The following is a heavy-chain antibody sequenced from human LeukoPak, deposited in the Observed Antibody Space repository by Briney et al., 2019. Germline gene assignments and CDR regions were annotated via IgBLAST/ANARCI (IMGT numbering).Heavy chain of an antibody. Sequence: ETLSLTCTVSGGSISNYYWSWIRQPPGKGLEWIGYIYYSGSTNYNPFLKSRVIISVDTSKNQFSLQLNSVTPEDTAVYYCARVGRTFRDAFDIWGQGTMVTVSS. J-gene: IGHJ3*02. CDR2: IYYSGST. V-gene: IGHV4-59*12. CDR1: GGSISNYY. D-gene: IGHD2/OR15-2a*01. CDR3: ARVGRTFRDAFDI.